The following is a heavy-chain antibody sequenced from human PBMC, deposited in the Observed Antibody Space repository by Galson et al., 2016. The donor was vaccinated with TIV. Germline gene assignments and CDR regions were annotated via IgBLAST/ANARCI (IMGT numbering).Heavy chain of an antibody. CDR1: GYNFASSD. CDR2: MNPKSGNT. J-gene: IGHJ5*02. Sequence: SVKVSCKASGYNFASSDINWVRQAPGQGLEWMGWMNPKSGNTGYAQKFRGRVSMSRNTATNTAFLEMTTLRSEDTAIYYCARAKGGRRMPATAWFDPWGQGTLVTVPS. V-gene: IGHV1-8*02. CDR3: ARAKGGRRMPATAWFDP. D-gene: IGHD5-24*01.